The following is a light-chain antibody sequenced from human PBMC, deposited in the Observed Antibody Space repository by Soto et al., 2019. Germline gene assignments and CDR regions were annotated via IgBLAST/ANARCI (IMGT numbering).Light chain of an antibody. Sequence: EIVLTQSPGTLSLSPGERATLSCRASQSVSSNSLAWYQQKRGQAPRLLIYGASTRATGIPARFSGSGSGTEFTLTISSLQSEDFAVYYCQQYNNWPPITFGQGTRLEIK. CDR1: QSVSSNS. CDR2: GAS. V-gene: IGKV3-15*01. J-gene: IGKJ5*01. CDR3: QQYNNWPPIT.